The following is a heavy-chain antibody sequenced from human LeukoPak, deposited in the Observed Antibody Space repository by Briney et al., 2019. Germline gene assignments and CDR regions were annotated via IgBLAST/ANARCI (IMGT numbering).Heavy chain of an antibody. Sequence: GASVKVSCKGSVYTFTGYFMHWVRQAPGQGLEWMGWINPNSGGTNYAHKSQGRVTMNRDTSISTAYMELSRLRSHDTAVYYCARDVSLLRYYGSVPFREYYMDVWGKGTTVTVSS. J-gene: IGHJ6*03. D-gene: IGHD3-10*01. CDR2: INPNSGGT. CDR3: ARDVSLLRYYGSVPFREYYMDV. CDR1: VYTFTGYF. V-gene: IGHV1-2*02.